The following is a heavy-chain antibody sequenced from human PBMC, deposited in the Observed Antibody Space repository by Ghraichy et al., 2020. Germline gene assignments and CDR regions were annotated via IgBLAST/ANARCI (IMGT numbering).Heavy chain of an antibody. J-gene: IGHJ4*02. D-gene: IGHD3-22*01. CDR3: AKDHYYDSSGYPGGTY. Sequence: GGSLRLSCAASGFTFSSYGMHWVRQAPGKGLEWVAVISYDGSNKYYADSVKGRFTISRDNSKNTLYLQMNSLRAEDTAVYYCAKDHYYDSSGYPGGTYWGQGTLVTVSS. CDR1: GFTFSSYG. CDR2: ISYDGSNK. V-gene: IGHV3-30*18.